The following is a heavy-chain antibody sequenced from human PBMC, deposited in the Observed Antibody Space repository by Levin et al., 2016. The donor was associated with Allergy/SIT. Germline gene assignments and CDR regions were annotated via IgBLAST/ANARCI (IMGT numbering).Heavy chain of an antibody. CDR2: LSAYNGNT. CDR3: ARDRVRYCSSTSCYTYGMDV. V-gene: IGHV1-18*04. D-gene: IGHD2-2*02. Sequence: ASVKVSCKASGYTFTSYGIGWVRQAPGQGLEWMGWLSAYNGNTNYAQKVQGRVTMTTDTSTSTAYMELRSLRSDDTAVYYCARDRVRYCSSTSCYTYGMDVWGQGTTVTVSS. J-gene: IGHJ6*02. CDR1: GYTFTSYG.